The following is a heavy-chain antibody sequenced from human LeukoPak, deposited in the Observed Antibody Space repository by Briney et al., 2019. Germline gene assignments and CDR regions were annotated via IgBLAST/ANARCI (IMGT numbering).Heavy chain of an antibody. V-gene: IGHV3-23*01. CDR3: AKESRYTSGWAFDY. D-gene: IGHD6-19*01. J-gene: IGHJ4*02. CDR2: ISGSGGST. CDR1: GFTYSSYA. Sequence: GGSLRLSCAASGFTYSSYAMCWVRQAPGKGLEWVSCISGSGGSTYYADSVKGRFTISRDNSKNTLYLQMNSLRAEDTALYYCAKESRYTSGWAFDYWGQGTLVTVSS.